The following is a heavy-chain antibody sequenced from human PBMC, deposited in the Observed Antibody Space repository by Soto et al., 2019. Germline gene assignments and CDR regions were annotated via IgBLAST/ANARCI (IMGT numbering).Heavy chain of an antibody. D-gene: IGHD3-10*01. CDR3: ARGTYYYGSGSYFAFDI. Sequence: GGSLRLSCAASGFTFSSYGMHWVRQAPGKGLEWVAVIWYDGSNKYYADPVKGRFTISRDNSKNTLYLQMNSLRAEDTAVYYCARGTYYYGSGSYFAFDIWGQGTMVTVSS. CDR2: IWYDGSNK. J-gene: IGHJ3*02. CDR1: GFTFSSYG. V-gene: IGHV3-33*01.